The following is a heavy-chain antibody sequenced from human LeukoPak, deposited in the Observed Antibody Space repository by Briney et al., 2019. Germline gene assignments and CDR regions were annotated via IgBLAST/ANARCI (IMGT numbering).Heavy chain of an antibody. CDR3: ARGGSTLYYFDY. CDR1: GFTFSSYA. V-gene: IGHV3-23*01. CDR2: ISGSGGST. J-gene: IGHJ4*02. Sequence: GGSQRLSCAASGFTFSSYAMSWVRQAPGKGLEWVSAISGSGGSTYYADSVKGRFTISRDNSKNTLYLQMNSLRAEDTAVYYCARGGSTLYYFDYWGQGTLVTVSS. D-gene: IGHD3-16*01.